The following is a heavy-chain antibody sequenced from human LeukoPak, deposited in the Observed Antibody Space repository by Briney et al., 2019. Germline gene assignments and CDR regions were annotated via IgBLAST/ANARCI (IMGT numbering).Heavy chain of an antibody. CDR3: ARIFIMPTIFGVNYMDV. V-gene: IGHV4-39*01. J-gene: IGHJ6*03. CDR1: GGSISSSSYY. D-gene: IGHD3-3*01. Sequence: PSETLSLTCTVSGGSISSSSYYWGWIRQPPGKGLEWIGSIYYSGSTYYNPSLKSRVTISVDTSKNQFSLKLSSVTAADTAVYYCARIFIMPTIFGVNYMDVWGKGTTVTVSS. CDR2: IYYSGST.